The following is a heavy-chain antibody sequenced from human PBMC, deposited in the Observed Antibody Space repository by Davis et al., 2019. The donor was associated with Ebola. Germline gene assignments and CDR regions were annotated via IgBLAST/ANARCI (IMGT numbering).Heavy chain of an antibody. D-gene: IGHD3-10*01. Sequence: GESLRISCAASGFTFSSYAMHWVRQAPGKGLEWVAVIWYDGSNKYYADSVKGRFTISRDNSKNTLYLQMNSLRAEDTAVYYCAKDGSGSGSYFDYWGQGTLVTVSS. CDR2: IWYDGSNK. J-gene: IGHJ4*02. V-gene: IGHV3-33*06. CDR3: AKDGSGSGSYFDY. CDR1: GFTFSSYA.